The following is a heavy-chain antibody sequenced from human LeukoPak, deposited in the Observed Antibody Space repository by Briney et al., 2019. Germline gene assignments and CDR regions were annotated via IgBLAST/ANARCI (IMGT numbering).Heavy chain of an antibody. CDR2: IYTSGST. J-gene: IGHJ1*01. V-gene: IGHV4-4*07. CDR3: ARDGVNSSGSHPEYFQH. Sequence: SETLSLTCTVSGGSISSYYWNWIRQPAGKGLEWIGRIYTSGSTNYNPSLKSRVTISVDTSKNQFSLQLNSVTPEDTAVYYCARDGVNSSGSHPEYFQHWGQGTLVTVSS. CDR1: GGSISSYY. D-gene: IGHD6-19*01.